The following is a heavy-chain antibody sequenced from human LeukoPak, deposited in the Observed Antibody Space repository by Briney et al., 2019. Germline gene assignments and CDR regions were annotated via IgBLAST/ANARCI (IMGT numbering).Heavy chain of an antibody. CDR3: ARADTYYYDSSGGLYYYYGIDV. J-gene: IGHJ6*02. Sequence: QPGGSLRLSCAASGFTFSSYEMNWVRQAPGKGLEWVSYISSSGSTIYYADSVKGRFTISRDNAKNSLYLQMNNLRAKDTAVYYCARADTYYYDSSGGLYYYYGIDVWGQGTTVTVSS. V-gene: IGHV3-48*03. CDR1: GFTFSSYE. CDR2: ISSSGSTI. D-gene: IGHD3-22*01.